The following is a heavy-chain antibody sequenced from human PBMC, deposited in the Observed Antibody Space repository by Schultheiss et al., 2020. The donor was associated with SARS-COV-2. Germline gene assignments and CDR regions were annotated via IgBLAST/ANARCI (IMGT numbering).Heavy chain of an antibody. V-gene: IGHV3-11*04. CDR2: ITSSGSTI. Sequence: GGSLRLSCAASGFTFSDYYMTWIRQAPGKGLEWVSYITSSGSTIYYADSVRGRFIVSRDNAKNSLYLQMNSLRAEDTAVYYCARSLGSNYYYYYGMDVWGQGTTVTVSS. CDR1: GFTFSDYY. D-gene: IGHD4-11*01. J-gene: IGHJ6*02. CDR3: ARSLGSNYYYYYGMDV.